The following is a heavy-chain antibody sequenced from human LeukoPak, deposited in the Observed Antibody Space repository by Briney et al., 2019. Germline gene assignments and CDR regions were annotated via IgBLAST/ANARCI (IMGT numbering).Heavy chain of an antibody. J-gene: IGHJ3*02. D-gene: IGHD1-26*01. V-gene: IGHV4-34*01. CDR1: GGSFSGYY. CDR3: ARDSGSYLEFGAFDI. Sequence: PSETLSLTCAVYGGSFSGYYWSWIRQPPGKGLEWIGSIYHSGSTYYNPSLKSRVTISVDTSKNQFSLKLSSVTAADTAVYYCARDSGSYLEFGAFDIWGQGTMITVSS. CDR2: IYHSGST.